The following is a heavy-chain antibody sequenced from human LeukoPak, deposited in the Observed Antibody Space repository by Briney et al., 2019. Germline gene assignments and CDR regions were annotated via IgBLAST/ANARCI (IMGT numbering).Heavy chain of an antibody. CDR2: INHSGST. D-gene: IGHD6-19*01. Sequence: SETLSLTCAVYGGSFSGYYWSWIRQPPGKGLEWIGEINHSGSTNYNPSLKSRVTISVVTSKNQFSLKLSSVTAADTAVYYCARCRYSSGWYRSYFDYWGQGTLVTVSS. V-gene: IGHV4-34*01. CDR3: ARCRYSSGWYRSYFDY. J-gene: IGHJ4*02. CDR1: GGSFSGYY.